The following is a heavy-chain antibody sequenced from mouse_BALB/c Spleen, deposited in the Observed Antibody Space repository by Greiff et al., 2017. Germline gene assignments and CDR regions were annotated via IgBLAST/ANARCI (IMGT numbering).Heavy chain of an antibody. V-gene: IGHV5-6-5*01. CDR2: ISSGGST. CDR3: ARVTTVYAMDY. CDR1: GFTFSSYA. D-gene: IGHD1-1*01. Sequence: EVKLEESGGGLVKPGGSLKLSCAASGFTFSSYAMSWVRQTPEKRLEWVASISSGGSTYYPDSVKGRFTISRDNARNILYLQMSSLRSEDTAMYYCARVTTVYAMDYWGQGTSVTVSS. J-gene: IGHJ4*01.